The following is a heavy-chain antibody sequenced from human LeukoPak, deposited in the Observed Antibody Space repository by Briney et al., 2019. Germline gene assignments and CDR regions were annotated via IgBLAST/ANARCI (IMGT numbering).Heavy chain of an antibody. V-gene: IGHV1-69*04. CDR1: GGTFSSYA. Sequence: GSSVKVSCKASGGTFSSYAISWVRQAPGQGLEWMGRIIPILGIANYAQKFQGRVTMTRDTSISTAYMELSRLRSDDTAVYYCARVRGGYSGYDRLIYYYGMDVWGQGTTVTVSS. D-gene: IGHD5-12*01. CDR3: ARVRGGYSGYDRLIYYYGMDV. J-gene: IGHJ6*02. CDR2: IIPILGIA.